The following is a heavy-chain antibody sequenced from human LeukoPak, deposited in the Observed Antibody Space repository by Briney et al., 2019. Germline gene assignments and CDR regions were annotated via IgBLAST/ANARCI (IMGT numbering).Heavy chain of an antibody. CDR3: ARDHCTNGVCYNYFDY. Sequence: PSETLSLTCTVSGGSISSYYWSWIRQPPGKGLEWIGYIYYSGSTNYNPSLKSRVTISVDTSKNQFSLKLSSVTAADTAVYYCARDHCTNGVCYNYFDYWGQGTLVTVSS. D-gene: IGHD2-8*01. V-gene: IGHV4-59*01. CDR2: IYYSGST. CDR1: GGSISSYY. J-gene: IGHJ4*02.